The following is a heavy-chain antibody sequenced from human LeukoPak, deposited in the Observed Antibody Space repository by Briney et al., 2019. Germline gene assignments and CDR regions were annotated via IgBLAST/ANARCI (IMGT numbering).Heavy chain of an antibody. Sequence: NPSETLSLTCTVSGGSISSYYWSWIRQPPGKGLEWIGYIYYSGSTNYNPSLKSRVTMSVDTSKNQFSLKLSSVTAADTAVYYCARALWTGFIDYWGQGTLVTVSS. V-gene: IGHV4-59*01. CDR3: ARALWTGFIDY. D-gene: IGHD3/OR15-3a*01. J-gene: IGHJ4*02. CDR2: IYYSGST. CDR1: GGSISSYY.